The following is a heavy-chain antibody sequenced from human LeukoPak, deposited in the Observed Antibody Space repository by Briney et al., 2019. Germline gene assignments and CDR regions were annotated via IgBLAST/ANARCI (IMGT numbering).Heavy chain of an antibody. V-gene: IGHV1-46*01. D-gene: IGHD1-7*01. Sequence: GASVKVSCKASGYTFTSYYMHRVRQAPGQGLEWMGIINPSGGSTSYAQKFQGRVTMTRDMSTSTVYMELSSLRSEDTAVYYCARSITGTTWYNWFDPWGQGTLVTVSS. CDR1: GYTFTSYY. CDR2: INPSGGST. CDR3: ARSITGTTWYNWFDP. J-gene: IGHJ5*02.